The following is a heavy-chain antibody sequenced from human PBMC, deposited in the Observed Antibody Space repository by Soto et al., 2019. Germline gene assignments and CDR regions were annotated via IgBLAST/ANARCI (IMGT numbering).Heavy chain of an antibody. CDR3: AKSYSGYEPTFDY. D-gene: IGHD5-12*01. J-gene: IGHJ4*02. V-gene: IGHV4-59*02. CDR1: GDSVTSNY. Sequence: SETLSLTCSFSGDSVTSNYLTWIRQSPEKGLEWIGYMHYTGFSHYNPSLKSRVTIPVDTSKNQFSLKLSSVTAADTAVYYCAKSYSGYEPTFDYWGQGTLVTVSS. CDR2: MHYTGFS.